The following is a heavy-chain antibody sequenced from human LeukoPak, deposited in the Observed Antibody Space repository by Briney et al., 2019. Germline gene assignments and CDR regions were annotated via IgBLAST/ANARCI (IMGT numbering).Heavy chain of an antibody. Sequence: SETLSLTCAVYGGSFSGYYWSWIRQPPGKGLEWIGEINHSGSTNYNPSPKSRVTISVDTSKNQFSLKLSSVTAADTAVYYCARGGGVVVVPAAMRYFQHWGQGTLVTVSS. J-gene: IGHJ1*01. CDR1: GGSFSGYY. CDR3: ARGGGVVVVPAAMRYFQH. CDR2: INHSGST. V-gene: IGHV4-34*01. D-gene: IGHD2-2*01.